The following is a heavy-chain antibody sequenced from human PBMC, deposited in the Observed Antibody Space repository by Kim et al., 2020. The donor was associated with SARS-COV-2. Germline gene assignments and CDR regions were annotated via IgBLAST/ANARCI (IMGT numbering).Heavy chain of an antibody. J-gene: IGHJ6*02. V-gene: IGHV4-39*07. CDR1: GGSISSSSYY. CDR2: IYYSGST. Sequence: SETLSLTCTVSGGSISSSSYYWGWIRQPPGKGLEWIGSIYYSGSTYYNPSLKSRVTISVDTSKNQFSLKLSSVTAADTAVYYCARDTGYSSSWGDYYYGMDVWGQGTTVTVSS. D-gene: IGHD6-13*01. CDR3: ARDTGYSSSWGDYYYGMDV.